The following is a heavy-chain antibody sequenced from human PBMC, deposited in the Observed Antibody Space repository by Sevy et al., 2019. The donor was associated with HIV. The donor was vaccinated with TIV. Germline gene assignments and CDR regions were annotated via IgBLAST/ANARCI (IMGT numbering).Heavy chain of an antibody. D-gene: IGHD1-7*01. Sequence: GGSLRLTCEASGFTFNDYVMHWVRQAPGKGLEWVSGISWNSGSRAYADSVKGRFTIPRDNSKNSLYLQMNSLRPEDMALYYCGDDRELELLSGGMDVWGQGTTVTVSS. CDR1: GFTFNDYV. CDR2: ISWNSGSR. V-gene: IGHV3-9*03. J-gene: IGHJ6*02. CDR3: GDDRELELLSGGMDV.